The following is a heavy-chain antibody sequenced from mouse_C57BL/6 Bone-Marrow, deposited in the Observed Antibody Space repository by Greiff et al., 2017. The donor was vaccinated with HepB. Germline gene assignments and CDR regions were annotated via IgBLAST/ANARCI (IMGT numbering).Heavy chain of an antibody. Sequence: QVQLQQPGAELVKPGASVKLSCKASGYTFTSYWMHWVKQRPGQGLEWIGMIHPNSGSTNYNEKFKSKATLTVDKSSSTAYMQLSSLTSEDSAVYYCARPHYYGSLFAYWGQGTLVTVSA. D-gene: IGHD1-1*01. V-gene: IGHV1-64*01. CDR1: GYTFTSYW. CDR2: IHPNSGST. J-gene: IGHJ3*01. CDR3: ARPHYYGSLFAY.